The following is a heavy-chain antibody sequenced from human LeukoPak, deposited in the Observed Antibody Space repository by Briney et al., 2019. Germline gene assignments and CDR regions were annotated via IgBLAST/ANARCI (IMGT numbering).Heavy chain of an antibody. CDR3: ARDLDSGGYYPSFDY. J-gene: IGHJ4*02. D-gene: IGHD3-22*01. CDR1: GFTFSSYS. Sequence: GGSLRLSCAASGFTFSSYSMNWVRQAPGKGLEWVSSISSSSSYIYYADSVKGRFTISRDNAKNSLYLQMSSLRAEDTAVYYCARDLDSGGYYPSFDYWGQGTLVTVSS. CDR2: ISSSSSYI. V-gene: IGHV3-21*01.